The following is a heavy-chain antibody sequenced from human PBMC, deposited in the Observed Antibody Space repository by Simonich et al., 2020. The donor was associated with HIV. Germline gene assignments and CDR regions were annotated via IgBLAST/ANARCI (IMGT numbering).Heavy chain of an antibody. Sequence: EVQLVESGGGLVQPGRSLRLSCTASGFTFGDYAMTWVRQAPAKGLEWVGFIRSKAYGGAIEYAASVKGRFTISRDESKSIAYLQMNSLKTEDTAVYYCTRIRSGSHSSSYDLEERNLLYYWGQGTLVTVSS. CDR2: IRSKAYGGAI. V-gene: IGHV3-49*04. D-gene: IGHD6-13*01. CDR1: GFTFGDYA. CDR3: TRIRSGSHSSSYDLEERNLLYY. J-gene: IGHJ4*02.